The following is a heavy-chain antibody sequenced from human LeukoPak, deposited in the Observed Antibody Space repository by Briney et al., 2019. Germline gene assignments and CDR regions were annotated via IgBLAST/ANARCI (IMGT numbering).Heavy chain of an antibody. CDR3: GRDWGSSGYWEIRLDY. CDR1: GFTFSSYW. CDR2: IKQDGSEK. J-gene: IGHJ4*02. V-gene: IGHV3-7*01. D-gene: IGHD3-22*01. Sequence: GGSLRLSCAASGFTFSSYWMSWVRQAPGKGLEWVANIKQDGSEKYYVDSVKGRFTISRDNAKNSLYLQMNSLRAEDTAVYYWGRDWGSSGYWEIRLDYWGQGTLVTVSS.